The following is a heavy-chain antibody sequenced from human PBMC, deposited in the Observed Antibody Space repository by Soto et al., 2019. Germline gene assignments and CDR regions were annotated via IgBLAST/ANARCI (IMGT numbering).Heavy chain of an antibody. D-gene: IGHD6-13*01. CDR1: GYNFNRYW. Sequence: PGESLKISCKGSGYNFNRYWIGWVRQMPGKGLEWMGVIYPGDSDTRYSPSLQGQVTISADKSSSAAYLQWSSLQASDTATYYCARSLVNGTYEAFEIWGKGTMVTVSS. J-gene: IGHJ3*02. V-gene: IGHV5-51*01. CDR2: IYPGDSDT. CDR3: ARSLVNGTYEAFEI.